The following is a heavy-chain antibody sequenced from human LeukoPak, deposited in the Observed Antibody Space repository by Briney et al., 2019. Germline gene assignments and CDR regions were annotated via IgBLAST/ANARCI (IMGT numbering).Heavy chain of an antibody. D-gene: IGHD6-13*01. CDR2: IYYSGST. Sequence: SQTLSLTCTVSGGSISSYYSSWIRQPPGKGLEWLGYIYYSGSTNYNPSLKSRVTISVDTSKNQFSLKLSSVTAADTAVYYCARSGSSWYLGYYFDYWGQGTLVTVSS. V-gene: IGHV4-59*01. CDR3: ARSGSSWYLGYYFDY. CDR1: GGSISSYY. J-gene: IGHJ4*02.